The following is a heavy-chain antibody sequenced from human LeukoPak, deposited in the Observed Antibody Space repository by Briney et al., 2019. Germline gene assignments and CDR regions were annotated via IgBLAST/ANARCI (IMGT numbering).Heavy chain of an antibody. V-gene: IGHV3-30*02. Sequence: GGSLRLSCAASGFTFSSYGMHWVRQAPGKGPEWVAFIRYDGSNKYYADSVKGRFTISRDNSKNTLYLQMNSLRAEDTAVYYCAKVRSLWFGELLYYFDYWGQGTLVTVSS. J-gene: IGHJ4*02. CDR3: AKVRSLWFGELLYYFDY. D-gene: IGHD3-10*01. CDR2: IRYDGSNK. CDR1: GFTFSSYG.